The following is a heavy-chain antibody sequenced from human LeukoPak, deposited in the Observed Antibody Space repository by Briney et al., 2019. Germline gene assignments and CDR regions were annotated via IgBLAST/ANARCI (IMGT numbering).Heavy chain of an antibody. Sequence: GGSLRLSCTASGFTFSSYAMSWVRQAPGKGLEWVSAIRGSGGSTYYADSVKGRFTISRDNSKNTLYLQMNSLRAADTAVYYCAKNPPKDFYDSSGYFGFDYWGQGTLVTVSS. V-gene: IGHV3-23*01. D-gene: IGHD3-22*01. J-gene: IGHJ4*02. CDR2: IRGSGGST. CDR3: AKNPPKDFYDSSGYFGFDY. CDR1: GFTFSSYA.